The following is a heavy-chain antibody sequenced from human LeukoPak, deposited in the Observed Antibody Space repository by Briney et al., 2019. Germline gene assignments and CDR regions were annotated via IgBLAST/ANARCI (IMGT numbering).Heavy chain of an antibody. J-gene: IGHJ6*03. CDR1: GGSISSSSYY. Sequence: SETLSLTCTVSGGSISSSSYYWGWIRQPPGKGLEWIGSIYTSGSTNYNPSLKSRVTISVDTSKNQFSLKLSSVTAADTAVYYCARVTRESPYYYYYMDVWGKGTTVTISS. CDR2: IYTSGST. CDR3: ARVTRESPYYYYYMDV. V-gene: IGHV4-39*07.